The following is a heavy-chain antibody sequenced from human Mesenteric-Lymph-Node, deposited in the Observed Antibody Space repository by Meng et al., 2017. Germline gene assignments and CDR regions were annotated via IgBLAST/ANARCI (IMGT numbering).Heavy chain of an antibody. CDR1: GFIFSSYW. V-gene: IGHV3-7*01. CDR3: ATYNPRIGEK. Sequence: GESLKISCAASGFIFSSYWMNWVRQVPGKGPEWVANMNQDGSEKNYVDSVKGRFTISRDNAKNSLFLQMNSLRVEDTAVYYCATYNPRIGEKWGQGTLVTVSS. CDR2: MNQDGSEK. J-gene: IGHJ1*01. D-gene: IGHD2/OR15-2a*01.